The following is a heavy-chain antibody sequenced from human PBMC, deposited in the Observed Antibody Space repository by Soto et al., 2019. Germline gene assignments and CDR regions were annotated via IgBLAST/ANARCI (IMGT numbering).Heavy chain of an antibody. CDR2: ISSSSSYI. J-gene: IGHJ6*03. CDR3: ARNRRGYYYMDV. CDR1: GFTFSSYS. Sequence: VQLVESGGGLVQPGGSLRLSCAASGFTFSSYSMNWVRQAPGKGLEWVSSISSSSSYIYYADSVKARFTTSRDIAKNSLDLQMNSLRAEDTAVYYCARNRRGYYYMDVWGKGTTVTVSS. V-gene: IGHV3-21*01.